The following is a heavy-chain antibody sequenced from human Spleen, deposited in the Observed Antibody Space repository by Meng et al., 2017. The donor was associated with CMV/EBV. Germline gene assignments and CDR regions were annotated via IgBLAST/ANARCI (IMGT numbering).Heavy chain of an antibody. Sequence: CETSGYTFTSYYMHWVRQAPGQGLEWMGIINPSGGSTSYAQKFQGRVTMTRDTSTSTVYMELSSLRSEDTAVYYCARPSAMVHFDYWGQGTLVTVSS. V-gene: IGHV1-46*01. J-gene: IGHJ4*02. D-gene: IGHD5-18*01. CDR2: INPSGGST. CDR3: ARPSAMVHFDY. CDR1: GYTFTSYY.